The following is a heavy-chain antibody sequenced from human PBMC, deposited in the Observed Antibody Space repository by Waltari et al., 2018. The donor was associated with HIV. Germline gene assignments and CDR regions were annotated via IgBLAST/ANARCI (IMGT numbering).Heavy chain of an antibody. CDR3: VKGASGWSPGY. D-gene: IGHD6-19*01. CDR1: RSTFSSYA. Sequence: QVQLVESGGGVVQPGRCMRLSCAASRSTFSSYAMHWVRQASGKGLEWVAVISYYGDNKYYADSVKGRFTISRDNSKNTLYLQMNSLRAEDTAVYYCVKGASGWSPGYWGQGTLVTVSS. V-gene: IGHV3-30*18. J-gene: IGHJ4*02. CDR2: ISYYGDNK.